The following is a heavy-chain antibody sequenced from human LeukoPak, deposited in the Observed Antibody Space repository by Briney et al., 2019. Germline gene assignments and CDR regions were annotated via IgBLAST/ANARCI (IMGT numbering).Heavy chain of an antibody. CDR3: ARVLTPFDYYGSGSYYRVFDY. CDR1: GGSISSYY. V-gene: IGHV4-59*01. D-gene: IGHD3-10*01. J-gene: IGHJ4*02. CDR2: IYYSGST. Sequence: SETLSLTCTVSGGSISSYYWSWIRQPPGKGLEWIGYIYYSGSTNYNPSLKSRVTISVDTSKNQFSLKLSSVTAADTAVYYCARVLTPFDYYGSGSYYRVFDYWGQGTQVTVSS.